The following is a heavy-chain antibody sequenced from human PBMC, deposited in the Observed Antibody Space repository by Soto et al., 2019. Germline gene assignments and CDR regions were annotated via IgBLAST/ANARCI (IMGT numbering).Heavy chain of an antibody. D-gene: IGHD1-20*01. V-gene: IGHV3-23*01. CDR2: LSGSGGST. J-gene: IGHJ6*02. CDR1: GFTFISYA. Sequence: VGALRVSCAASGFTFISYAMSWGSQAPGKGLEWVSGLSGSGGSTYYADCVKGRFTISRDNSKNTLYLQMNSLRAEETAVYYCAKDLSSIRRGKGQYQSDYYYYGMDVWGQGTTVNVSS. CDR3: AKDLSSIRRGKGQYQSDYYYYGMDV.